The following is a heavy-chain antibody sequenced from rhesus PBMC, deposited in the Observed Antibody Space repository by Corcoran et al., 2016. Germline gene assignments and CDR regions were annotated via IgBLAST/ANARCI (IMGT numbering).Heavy chain of an antibody. Sequence: QVQLQESGPGLVKPSETLSLTCAVSGGSISSSNWWSWIRQPPGKGLGGIGNIGGSSGRTYYNPSPKSGGTISKDTSKNQFSLRLSSVTAADTAVYYCARRWGDYYDEVFDYWGQGVLVTVSS. CDR3: ARRWGDYYDEVFDY. D-gene: IGHD3-34*01. CDR2: IGGSSGRT. J-gene: IGHJ4*01. V-gene: IGHV4-65*02. CDR1: GGSISSSNW.